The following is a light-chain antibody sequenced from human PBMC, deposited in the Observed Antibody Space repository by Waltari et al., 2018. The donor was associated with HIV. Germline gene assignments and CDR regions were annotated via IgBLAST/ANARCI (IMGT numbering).Light chain of an antibody. CDR3: QQYGSSPLT. J-gene: IGKJ4*01. CDR2: GAS. Sequence: EIVLTQSPGTLSLSPGERATLSCRASQSVSSSDLAWDQQKPGQAPRLLIYGASSRATGIPDRFRGSGSGTDFTLTISRLQPEDFAVYYCQQYGSSPLTFGGGTKVEIK. V-gene: IGKV3-20*01. CDR1: QSVSSSD.